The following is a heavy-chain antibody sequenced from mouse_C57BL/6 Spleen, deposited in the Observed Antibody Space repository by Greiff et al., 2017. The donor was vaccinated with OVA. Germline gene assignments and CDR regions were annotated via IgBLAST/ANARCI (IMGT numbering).Heavy chain of an antibody. CDR1: GFNIKDYY. CDR3: TMTLYYGSEAY. Sequence: VQLQQSGAELVRPGASVKLSCTASGFNIKDYYMHWVKQRPEQGLEWIGRIDPEDGDTEYAPKFQGKATMTADTSSNTAYLQLSSLTSEDTAVYYCTMTLYYGSEAYWGQGTLVTVSA. CDR2: IDPEDGDT. J-gene: IGHJ3*01. D-gene: IGHD1-1*01. V-gene: IGHV14-1*01.